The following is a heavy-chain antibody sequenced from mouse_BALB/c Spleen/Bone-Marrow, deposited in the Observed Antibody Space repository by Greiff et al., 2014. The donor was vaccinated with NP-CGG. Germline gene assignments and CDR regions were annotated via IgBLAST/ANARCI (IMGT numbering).Heavy chain of an antibody. CDR1: GYTFTSYW. D-gene: IGHD2-3*01. V-gene: IGHV1S81*02. J-gene: IGHJ3*01. CDR3: ARSGYYGFAY. Sequence: QVQLQQSGAELVKPGASVKLSCKASGYTFTSYWMHWVKQRPGQGLEWIGEINPSNGRTNYNEKFKSKATLTVDKSSSTAYMRLSSLTSEDSAVYYCARSGYYGFAYWGQGTLVTVSA. CDR2: INPSNGRT.